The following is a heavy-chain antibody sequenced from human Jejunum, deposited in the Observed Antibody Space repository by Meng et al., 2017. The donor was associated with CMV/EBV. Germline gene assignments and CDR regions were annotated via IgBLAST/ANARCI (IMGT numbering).Heavy chain of an antibody. CDR3: ARASIYYYHVDV. Sequence: GSGYYISSGSYWGWIRQSPGKGLEWIGHMFHGGSTNYNPSLKSRVTISLDPSKNQLSLNVRSVTAADTAVYYCARASIYYYHVDVWGQGTTVTVSS. J-gene: IGHJ6*02. CDR2: MFHGGST. CDR1: GYYISSGSY. V-gene: IGHV4-38-2*02.